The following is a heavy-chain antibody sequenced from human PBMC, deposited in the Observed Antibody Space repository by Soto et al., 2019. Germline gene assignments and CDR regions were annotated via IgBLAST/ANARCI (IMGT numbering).Heavy chain of an antibody. D-gene: IGHD5-12*01. J-gene: IGHJ6*02. V-gene: IGHV4-59*01. CDR3: ARGIVATRPYYYYGMDV. Sequence: SETLSLTCTVSGGSISSYYWSWIRQPPGKGLEWIGYIYYSGSTNYNPSLKSRVTISVDTSKNQFSLKLSSVTAADTAVYYCARGIVATRPYYYYGMDVWGQGTTVTVSS. CDR1: GGSISSYY. CDR2: IYYSGST.